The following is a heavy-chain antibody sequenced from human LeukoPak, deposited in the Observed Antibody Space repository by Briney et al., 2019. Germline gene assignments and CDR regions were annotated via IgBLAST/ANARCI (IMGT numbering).Heavy chain of an antibody. CDR1: GGSISSGGYY. Sequence: TSETLSLTCTVSGGSISSGGYYWSWIRQHPGKGPEWIGYISYSGSTYYSPSLQSRVTISIDTSKNQFSLQLSSVSAADTAVYYCARLYCSTTRCYVGNNWFGPWGQGTLVTVSS. D-gene: IGHD2-2*01. CDR3: ARLYCSTTRCYVGNNWFGP. J-gene: IGHJ5*02. CDR2: ISYSGST. V-gene: IGHV4-31*03.